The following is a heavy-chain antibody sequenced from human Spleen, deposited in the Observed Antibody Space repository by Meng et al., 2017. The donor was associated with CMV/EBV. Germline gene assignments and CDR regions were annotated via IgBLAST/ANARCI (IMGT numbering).Heavy chain of an antibody. D-gene: IGHD2-2*01. V-gene: IGHV1-8*02. J-gene: IGHJ6*02. CDR1: GYTFTGYY. CDR3: ASFSDGDSKYQYAVDV. CDR2: VNADSGNR. Sequence: ASVKVSCKASGYTFTGYYMHWVRQATGEGLEWMGWVNADSGNRGYAQKFKGRVTMTTSSSMNIAYMELSSLRSEDTAVYYCASFSDGDSKYQYAVDVWGQGTTVTVSS.